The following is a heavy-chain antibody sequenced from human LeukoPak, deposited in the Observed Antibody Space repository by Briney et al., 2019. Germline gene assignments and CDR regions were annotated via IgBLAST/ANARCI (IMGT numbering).Heavy chain of an antibody. CDR3: ARTTDYYDSIPDFDY. J-gene: IGHJ4*02. Sequence: PGGSLRLSCAASGFTFSSYSMNWVRQAPGKGLEWVSYISSSSSTIYYADSVKGRFTISRDNAKNSLYLQMNSLRAEDTAVYYCARTTDYYDSIPDFDYWGQGTLVTVSS. CDR2: ISSSSSTI. CDR1: GFTFSSYS. D-gene: IGHD3-22*01. V-gene: IGHV3-48*01.